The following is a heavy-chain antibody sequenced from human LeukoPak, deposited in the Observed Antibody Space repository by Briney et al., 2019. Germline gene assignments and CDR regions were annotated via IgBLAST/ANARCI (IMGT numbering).Heavy chain of an antibody. D-gene: IGHD1-1*01. Sequence: SETLSLTRTVSRGSISPYFWSWLRQTPGRGLEWIGYISYSGDTDYNPSLKCGGTISVDPSKNHFSLKMTSVTAADTALYYCARKSSTSGNNGGDVWYFDLWGRGTLVTVSS. CDR1: RGSISPYF. CDR3: ARKSSTSGNNGGDVWYFDL. V-gene: IGHV4-59*08. CDR2: ISYSGDT. J-gene: IGHJ2*01.